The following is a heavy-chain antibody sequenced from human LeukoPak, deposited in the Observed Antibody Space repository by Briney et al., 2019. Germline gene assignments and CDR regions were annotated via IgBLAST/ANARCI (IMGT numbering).Heavy chain of an antibody. CDR2: IKQDGSEK. CDR3: ASDCSSTSCYRGGFDP. CDR1: GFTFSSYW. V-gene: IGHV3-7*01. D-gene: IGHD2-2*01. Sequence: PGGSLRLSCAASGFTFSSYWMSWVRQAPGKGLEWVANIKQDGSEKYYVDSVKGRFTISRDNAKNSLYLQMNSPRAEDTAVYYCASDCSSTSCYRGGFDPWGQGTLVTVSS. J-gene: IGHJ5*02.